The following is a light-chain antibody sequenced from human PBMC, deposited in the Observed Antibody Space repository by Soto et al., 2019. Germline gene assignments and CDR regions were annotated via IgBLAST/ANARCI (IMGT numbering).Light chain of an antibody. V-gene: IGLV2-8*01. CDR3: SSYAGSNKLV. CDR2: EVA. CDR1: SSDFGAYDS. J-gene: IGLJ1*01. Sequence: QSFLTQPPSASGSPGQSVTISCTGSSSDFGAYDSVSWYQQHPGKAPKLLIYEVAKRPSGVPDRFSGSKSGNTASLTVSGLQAEDEADYYCSSYAGSNKLVFGTGTKVTVL.